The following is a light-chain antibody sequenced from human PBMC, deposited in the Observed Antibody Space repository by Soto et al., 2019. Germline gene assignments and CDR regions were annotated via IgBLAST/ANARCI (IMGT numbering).Light chain of an antibody. CDR1: SSDVGGYNY. J-gene: IGLJ2*01. V-gene: IGLV2-14*01. CDR2: EVN. Sequence: QSALTQPASVSGSPGQSITISCTGTSSDVGGYNYVSWYQQHPGQVPKLVIYEVNNRPSGVSIRFSGSRSGNTASLTISGLQAEDEADYYCSSYRSSSAPVVFGGGTKVTVL. CDR3: SSYRSSSAPVV.